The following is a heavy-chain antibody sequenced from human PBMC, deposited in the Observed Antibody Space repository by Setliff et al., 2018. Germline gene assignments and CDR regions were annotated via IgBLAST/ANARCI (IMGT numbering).Heavy chain of an antibody. Sequence: SETLSLTCTVSGYSITSGYYWGWIRQSPGKGLEWLGSLFHTGTPYYNPSLKSRVTISVDTSKNQFSLKLSSVTAADTAVYYCRFWSGYYKNDYWGQGTLVTVSS. J-gene: IGHJ4*01. CDR2: LFHTGTP. CDR3: RFWSGYYKNDY. D-gene: IGHD3-3*01. V-gene: IGHV4-38-2*02. CDR1: GYSITSGYY.